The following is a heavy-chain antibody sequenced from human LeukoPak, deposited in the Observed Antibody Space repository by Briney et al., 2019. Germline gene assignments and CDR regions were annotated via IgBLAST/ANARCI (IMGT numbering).Heavy chain of an antibody. CDR2: INPNSGGT. J-gene: IGHJ4*02. V-gene: IGHV1-2*02. CDR1: GYTFTNYY. Sequence: ASVKVSCKASGYTFTNYYIHWVRQAPGQGLEWMGWINPNSGGTNYAQKFQGRVTMTRDTSISTAYMELSRLRSDDTAVYYCASAIVVVVAATFQFDYWGQGTLVTVSS. CDR3: ASAIVVVVAATFQFDY. D-gene: IGHD2-15*01.